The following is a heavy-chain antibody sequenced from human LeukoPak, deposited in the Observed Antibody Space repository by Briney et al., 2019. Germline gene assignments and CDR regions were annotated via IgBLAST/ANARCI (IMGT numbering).Heavy chain of an antibody. CDR2: ISWNSGSI. CDR1: GFTFSSYA. CDR3: AKDADYYYYYMDV. J-gene: IGHJ6*03. Sequence: GGSLRLSCAASGFTFSSYAMSSVRQAAGAWLEWVSGISWNSGSIYYADSVKSRFTISRDNSKNTLYLQMNSLRAEDTALYYCAKDADYYYYYMDVWGKGTTVTVSS. V-gene: IGHV3-23*01.